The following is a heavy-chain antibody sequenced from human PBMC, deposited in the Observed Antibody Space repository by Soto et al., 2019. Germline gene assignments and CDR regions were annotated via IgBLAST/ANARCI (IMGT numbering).Heavy chain of an antibody. CDR1: GFTFSSYA. J-gene: IGHJ3*02. D-gene: IGHD3-22*01. Sequence: PWGSLRLSCAASGFTFSSYAMSWVRQAPGKGLEKVSAISGSGGSTYYADYVKGRFTISRDNSKNTLYLQMNSLRAEDTAVYYCAFRSSYYYDSSGRQPDAFDIWGQGTMVTVSS. CDR2: ISGSGGST. CDR3: AFRSSYYYDSSGRQPDAFDI. V-gene: IGHV3-23*01.